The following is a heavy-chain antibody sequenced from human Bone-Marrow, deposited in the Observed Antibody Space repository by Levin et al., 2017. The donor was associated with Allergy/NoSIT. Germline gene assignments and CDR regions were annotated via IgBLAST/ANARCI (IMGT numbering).Heavy chain of an antibody. CDR2: ISTKNGNT. Sequence: GESLKISCQASGYTFITYDMSWVRQAPGQGLEWMGWISTKNGNTNYAQKLRGRVTLTTDTSTSTVYMELRSLRSDDTAVYYCARGGYSSGYDYWGQGTLVTVSS. V-gene: IGHV1-18*01. J-gene: IGHJ4*02. D-gene: IGHD6-19*01. CDR3: ARGGYSSGYDY. CDR1: GYTFITYD.